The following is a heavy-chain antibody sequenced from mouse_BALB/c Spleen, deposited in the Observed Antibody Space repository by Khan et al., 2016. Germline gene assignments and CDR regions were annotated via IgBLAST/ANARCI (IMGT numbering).Heavy chain of an antibody. CDR1: GYIFTECT. J-gene: IGHJ3*01. Sequence: QVQLKQSGAELVKPGASVRLSCKASGYIFTECTIHWVKQRSGQGLEWIGWFYPESGSIKYNEKFKDKATLTADKSSSTVYMELTRLTSEDSAVYFCVRHEFTTAPFAYWGRGTLVTVSA. CDR2: FYPESGSI. D-gene: IGHD1-2*01. CDR3: VRHEFTTAPFAY. V-gene: IGHV1-62-2*01.